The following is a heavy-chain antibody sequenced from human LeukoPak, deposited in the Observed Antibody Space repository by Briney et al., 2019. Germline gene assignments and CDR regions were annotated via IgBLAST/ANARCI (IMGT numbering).Heavy chain of an antibody. Sequence: PGGSLRLSCAVSGITFSSYWMHWVRQEPGRGLLWVSRINTQGTYTNYADSVKGRFTISRDNAKNTLYLQMSSLRADDTAVYYCVIDLGDYNDFWGQGTLVSVSS. CDR1: GITFSSYW. V-gene: IGHV3-74*01. D-gene: IGHD2-15*01. J-gene: IGHJ4*02. CDR3: VIDLGDYNDF. CDR2: INTQGTYT.